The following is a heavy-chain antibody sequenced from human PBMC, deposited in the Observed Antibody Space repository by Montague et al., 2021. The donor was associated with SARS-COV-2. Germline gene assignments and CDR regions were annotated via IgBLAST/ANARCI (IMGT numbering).Heavy chain of an antibody. CDR2: IYYSGST. D-gene: IGHD5-12*01. CDR1: GGSISSYY. CDR3: ARGVATEEGSWFDP. J-gene: IGHJ5*02. V-gene: IGHV4-59*13. Sequence: SETLSLTCTVSGGSISSYYWSWIRQPPGKGLEWIGYIYYSGSTNYNPSLKSRVTISVDTSKNQFSLKLSSVTAADTAVYYCARGVATEEGSWFDPWGQGTLVTVSS.